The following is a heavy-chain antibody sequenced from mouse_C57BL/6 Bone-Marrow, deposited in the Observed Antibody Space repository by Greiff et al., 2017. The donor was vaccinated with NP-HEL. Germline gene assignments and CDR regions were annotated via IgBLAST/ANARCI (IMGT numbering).Heavy chain of an antibody. J-gene: IGHJ2*01. CDR2: ISDGGSYT. CDR1: GFTFSSYA. V-gene: IGHV5-4*01. CDR3: ARCYGYDSFDY. D-gene: IGHD2-2*01. Sequence: EVQLVESGGGLVKPGGSLKLSCAASGFTFSSYAMSWVRQTPEKRLEWVATISDGGSYTYYPDNVKGRFTISRDNAKNNLYLQMSHLKSEDTAMYYCARCYGYDSFDYWGQGTTLTVSS.